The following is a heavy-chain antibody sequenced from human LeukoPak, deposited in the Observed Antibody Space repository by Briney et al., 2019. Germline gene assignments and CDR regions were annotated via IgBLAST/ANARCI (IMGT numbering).Heavy chain of an antibody. CDR3: ARMESWELRGNLDY. Sequence: ASVKVSCKASGYTFTTHDLTWVRQATGQGLEWMGWMNPGSGDTAYAQKFQGRVTMTRDTSMSTAYMELNSLGSEDTAIYYCARMESWELRGNLDYWGQGTLVTVSS. CDR1: GYTFTTHD. J-gene: IGHJ4*02. CDR2: MNPGSGDT. V-gene: IGHV1-8*01. D-gene: IGHD1-26*01.